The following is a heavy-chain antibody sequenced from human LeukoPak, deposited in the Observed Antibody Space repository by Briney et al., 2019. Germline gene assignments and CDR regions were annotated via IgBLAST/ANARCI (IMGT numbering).Heavy chain of an antibody. J-gene: IGHJ4*02. CDR3: ARCGSWQLSTAVWVDY. CDR2: IYYSGST. D-gene: IGHD1-26*01. Sequence: ASETLSLTCTVSGGSISSSSYYWGWIRQPPGKGLEWIGSIYYSGSTYYNPSLKSRVTISVDTSKNQFSLKLSSVTAADTAVYYCARCGSWQLSTAVWVDYWGQGTLVTVSS. V-gene: IGHV4-39*07. CDR1: GGSISSSSYY.